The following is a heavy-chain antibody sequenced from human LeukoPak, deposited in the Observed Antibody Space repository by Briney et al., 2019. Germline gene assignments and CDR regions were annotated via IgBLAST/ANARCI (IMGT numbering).Heavy chain of an antibody. CDR2: IYYSGST. CDR3: ARHYGTTGYFSSFFDR. D-gene: IGHD3-22*01. CDR1: GGSMNSYY. V-gene: IGHV4-59*01. Sequence: SETLSLTCTVTGGSMNSYYWSWIRQPPGKGLEWIGYIYYSGSTNSNSSLKSRVTISVDTSKNQFSLQLNSVTAADTAVYYCARHYGTTGYFSSFFDRWGQGTLVTVSS. J-gene: IGHJ4*02.